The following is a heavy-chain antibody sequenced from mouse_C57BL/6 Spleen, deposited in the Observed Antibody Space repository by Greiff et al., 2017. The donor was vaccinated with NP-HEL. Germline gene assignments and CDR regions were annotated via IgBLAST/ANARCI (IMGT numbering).Heavy chain of an antibody. Sequence: EVQVVESGGGLVKPGGSLKLSCAASGFTFSDYGMHWVRQAPEKGLEWVAYISSGSSTIYYADTVKGRFTISRDNAKNTLFLQMTSLRSEDTAMYYCARNLYYGSSYYAMDYWGQGTSVTVSS. D-gene: IGHD1-1*01. CDR2: ISSGSSTI. CDR1: GFTFSDYG. CDR3: ARNLYYGSSYYAMDY. V-gene: IGHV5-17*01. J-gene: IGHJ4*01.